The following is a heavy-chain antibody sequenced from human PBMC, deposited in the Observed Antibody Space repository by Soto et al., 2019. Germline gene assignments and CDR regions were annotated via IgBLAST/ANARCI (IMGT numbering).Heavy chain of an antibody. CDR3: AIGGGVGVAGSAAFDM. D-gene: IGHD3-3*01. V-gene: IGHV1-2*02. CDR1: GYPVTAYY. Sequence: QLHLVQSGAVVKKPAASVTVSCSASGYPVTAYYMHWVRQAPGRGLEWMGGINPATGAAKYTQTFQGRVTMTRDPSTSTGFMGLSGLTSEDTAVFFCAIGGGVGVAGSAAFDMWGQGTLVTVSS. CDR2: INPATGAA. J-gene: IGHJ3*02.